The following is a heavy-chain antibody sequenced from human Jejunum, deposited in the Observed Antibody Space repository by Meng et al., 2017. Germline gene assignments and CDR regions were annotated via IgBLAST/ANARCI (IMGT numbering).Heavy chain of an antibody. J-gene: IGHJ4*02. V-gene: IGHV3-23*01. CDR3: AKDSYYYDSSGYYYD. D-gene: IGHD3-22*01. CDR1: GFTFSSCP. CDR2: IGSSGSTT. Sequence: GESLKISCAASGFTFSSCPMSWVRQAPGKGLEWVSSIGSSGSTTSYADSVKGRFTISRDNSKNTLYLQMNSLRAEDTAVYYCAKDSYYYDSSGYYYDWGQGTLVTSPQ.